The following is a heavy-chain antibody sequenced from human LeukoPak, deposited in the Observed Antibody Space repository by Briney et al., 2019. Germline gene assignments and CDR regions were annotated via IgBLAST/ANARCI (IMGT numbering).Heavy chain of an antibody. J-gene: IGHJ1*01. Sequence: GGSLRLSCAASGFIGSSNYMSWVRQAPGKGLEWVSVIYSGGSTYYADSVKGRFTISRDNSKNTLYLQMNSLRAEDTAVYYCALRGGGQVVPAAIPHFQHWGQGTLVTVSS. V-gene: IGHV3-66*02. CDR2: IYSGGST. CDR1: GFIGSSNY. CDR3: ALRGGGQVVPAAIPHFQH. D-gene: IGHD2-2*02.